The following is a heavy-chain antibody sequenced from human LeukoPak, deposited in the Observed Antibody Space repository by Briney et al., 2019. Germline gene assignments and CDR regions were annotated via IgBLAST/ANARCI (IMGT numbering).Heavy chain of an antibody. CDR2: INPDSGGT. D-gene: IGHD3-9*01. J-gene: IGHJ4*02. CDR1: GDTFTGYH. V-gene: IGHV1-2*02. CDR3: ARDLTGDPAAYFDF. Sequence: ASVKVSCKASGDTFTGYHIHWVRQAPGQGLEWMGWINPDSGGTNFPQNFQGRVTMTRDTSISTAYMEISWLRSDDTAVYYCARDLTGDPAAYFDFWGQGTLVTVSS.